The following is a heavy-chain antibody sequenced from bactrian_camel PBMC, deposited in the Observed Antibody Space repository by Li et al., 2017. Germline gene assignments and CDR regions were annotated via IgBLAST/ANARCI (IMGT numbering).Heavy chain of an antibody. CDR3: AADPKKWLCSWFRTDFAS. D-gene: IGHD6*01. Sequence: HVQLVESGGGSVEAGGSLRLSCAASGYTYSTYSMGWSRQAPGGQREGIATLTSDGTKRYKDSVQGRFTISRDNTQNILYLEMNNLAPEDTGMYYCAADPKKWLCSWFRTDFASWGQGTQVTVSS. CDR2: LTSDGTK. CDR1: GYTYSTYS. V-gene: IGHV3S53*01. J-gene: IGHJ6*01.